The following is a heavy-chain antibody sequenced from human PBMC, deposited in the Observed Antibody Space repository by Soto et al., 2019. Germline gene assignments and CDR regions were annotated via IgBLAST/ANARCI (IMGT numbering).Heavy chain of an antibody. CDR2: MNPNSGNT. Sequence: ASVKVSCKASGYTFTSYDINWVRQATGQGLEWMGWMNPNSGNTGYAQKFQGRVTMTRNTSISTAYMELSSLRSEDTAVYYCARGLGPHCISTSCYPFYYYYGMDVWGQGTTVTVSS. V-gene: IGHV1-8*01. J-gene: IGHJ6*02. D-gene: IGHD2-2*01. CDR1: GYTFTSYD. CDR3: ARGLGPHCISTSCYPFYYYYGMDV.